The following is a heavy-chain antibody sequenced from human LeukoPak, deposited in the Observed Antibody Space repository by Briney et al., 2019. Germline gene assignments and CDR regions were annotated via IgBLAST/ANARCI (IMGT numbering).Heavy chain of an antibody. CDR2: ISGSGGST. CDR1: GFTFSSYA. CDR3: AKGRRVVPAAHDDAFDI. Sequence: GGSLRLSCAASGFTFSSYAMSWVRQAPGKGLEWVSAISGSGGSTYYADSVKGRFTISRDNSKNTLYLQMNSLGAEDTAVYYCAKGRRVVPAAHDDAFDIWGQGTMVTVSS. D-gene: IGHD2-2*01. V-gene: IGHV3-23*01. J-gene: IGHJ3*02.